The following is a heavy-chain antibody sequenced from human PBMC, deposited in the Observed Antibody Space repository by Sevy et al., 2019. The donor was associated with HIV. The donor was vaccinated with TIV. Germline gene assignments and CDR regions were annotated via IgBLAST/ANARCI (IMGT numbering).Heavy chain of an antibody. D-gene: IGHD3-16*02. Sequence: ASVKVSCKASGYTFTGHYIHWVRQAPGQGLEWMGLINPNSGATKYAQKFQGRVTMTRDTSISAAYMDLSGLRSDDTAVYYCARGNMITFGRVIATFDGWGRGTQVTVSS. CDR2: INPNSGAT. J-gene: IGHJ4*02. CDR3: ARGNMITFGRVIATFDG. V-gene: IGHV1-2*02. CDR1: GYTFTGHY.